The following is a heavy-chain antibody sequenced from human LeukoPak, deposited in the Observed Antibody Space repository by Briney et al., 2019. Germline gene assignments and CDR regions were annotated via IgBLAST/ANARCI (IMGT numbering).Heavy chain of an antibody. CDR1: GFIFSNSA. Sequence: GGSLGLSCAASGFIFSNSALSWVRLPPGQGLEWVAGIGGTNVPNTWYADSVKGRFTISRDNSKSTLYLQMRSLRVEDTALYYCVKFAPGFLSADWFDPWGQGTLVTVSS. D-gene: IGHD3-16*02. V-gene: IGHV3-23*01. J-gene: IGHJ5*02. CDR2: IGGTNVPNT. CDR3: VKFAPGFLSADWFDP.